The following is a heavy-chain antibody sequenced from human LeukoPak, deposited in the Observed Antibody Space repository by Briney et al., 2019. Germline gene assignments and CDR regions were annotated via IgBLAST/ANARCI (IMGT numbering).Heavy chain of an antibody. CDR1: GFTFSSYG. J-gene: IGHJ6*03. V-gene: IGHV4-34*01. Sequence: NPGGSLRLSCAASGFTFSSYGMSWIRQPPGKGLEWIGEINHSGSTNYNPSLKSRVTISVDTSKNQFSLKLSSVTAADTAVYYCARAAYSGSSYYYYYYYMDVWGKGTTVTVSS. CDR2: INHSGST. D-gene: IGHD1-26*01. CDR3: ARAAYSGSSYYYYYYYMDV.